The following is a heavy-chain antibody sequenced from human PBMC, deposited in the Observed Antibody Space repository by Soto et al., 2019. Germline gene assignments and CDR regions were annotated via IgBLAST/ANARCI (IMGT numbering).Heavy chain of an antibody. V-gene: IGHV4-59*01. CDR1: GGSISSYY. Sequence: QVQLRESGPGLVKPSETLSLTCTVSGGSISSYYWSWIRQPPGKGLEWIGYIYSSGATTYHPSLNSRVTISVDTSKNQFSLKLSSVTAADTALYYCARHSSSTRGWFDPWGQGTLVTVSS. CDR3: ARHSSSTRGWFDP. CDR2: IYSSGAT. J-gene: IGHJ5*02. D-gene: IGHD6-6*01.